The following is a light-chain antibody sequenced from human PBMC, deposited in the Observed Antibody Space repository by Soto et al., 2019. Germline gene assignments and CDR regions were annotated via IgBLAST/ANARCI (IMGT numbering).Light chain of an antibody. J-gene: IGKJ4*01. CDR1: QSVSRY. Sequence: EIVLTQFPVTLSLSPGDRATLSCRASQSVSRYLAWYQQKPGQAPRLLIYDASNRATGIPARFSGSGSGTDFTLTISSLEPEDFAIYYCQQRLNWPPLTFGGGTKVEIK. V-gene: IGKV3-11*01. CDR3: QQRLNWPPLT. CDR2: DAS.